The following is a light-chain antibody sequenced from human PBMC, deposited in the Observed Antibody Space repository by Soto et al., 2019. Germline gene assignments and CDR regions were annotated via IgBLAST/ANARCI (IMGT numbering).Light chain of an antibody. J-gene: IGKJ4*01. CDR2: GAS. Sequence: EIVLTQSPGTLSLSAGEGATLSCRANESVYSNYLAWYQQKPGQAPRLLIFGASNKATGIPDRFTGSGFGTDFTLTISRLEPDDFAMYYCQQYGSSPLTFGGGTKVDI. CDR1: ESVYSNY. V-gene: IGKV3-20*01. CDR3: QQYGSSPLT.